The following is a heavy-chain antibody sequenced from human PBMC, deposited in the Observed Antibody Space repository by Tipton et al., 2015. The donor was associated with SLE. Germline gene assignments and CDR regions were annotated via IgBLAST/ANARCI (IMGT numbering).Heavy chain of an antibody. V-gene: IGHV3-9*01. J-gene: IGHJ3*02. CDR1: GFTFDDYA. Sequence: SLRLSCAASGFTFDDYAMHWVRQAPGKGLEWVSGISWNSGSIGYADSVKGRFTISRDNAKNSLYLQMNSLRAEDTAVYYCASHLRWGGDRDDAFDIWGQGTMVTVSS. D-gene: IGHD2-21*01. CDR3: ASHLRWGGDRDDAFDI. CDR2: ISWNSGSI.